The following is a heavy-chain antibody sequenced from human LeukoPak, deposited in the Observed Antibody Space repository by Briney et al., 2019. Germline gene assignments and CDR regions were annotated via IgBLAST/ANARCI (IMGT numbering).Heavy chain of an antibody. V-gene: IGHV1-8*01. Sequence: APVKVSCKASGYTFTSYDINWVRQATGQGLEWMGWMNPNSGNTGYAQKFQGRVTMTRNTSISTAYMELSSLRSEDTAVYYCARVGYYYDSSGYYLAYWGQGTLVTVSS. J-gene: IGHJ4*02. CDR3: ARVGYYYDSSGYYLAY. CDR2: MNPNSGNT. D-gene: IGHD3-22*01. CDR1: GYTFTSYD.